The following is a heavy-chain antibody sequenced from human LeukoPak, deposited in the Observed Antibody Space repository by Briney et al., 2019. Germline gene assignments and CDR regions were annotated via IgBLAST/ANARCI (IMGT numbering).Heavy chain of an antibody. J-gene: IGHJ3*02. CDR2: IYYSGST. D-gene: IGHD5-24*01. CDR3: ARSRGERWLQFDAFDI. Sequence: SETLSLTCTVSGGSISSYYWSWIRQPPGKGLEWIGYIYYSGSTNYNPSLKSRVTISVDTSKNQFSLKLSSATAADTAVYYCARSRGERWLQFDAFDIWGQGTMVTVSS. CDR1: GGSISSYY. V-gene: IGHV4-59*01.